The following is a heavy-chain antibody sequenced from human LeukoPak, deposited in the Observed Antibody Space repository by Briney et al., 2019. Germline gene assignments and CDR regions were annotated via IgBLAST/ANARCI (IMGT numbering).Heavy chain of an antibody. CDR3: TRDQTPYY. V-gene: IGHV3-49*04. CDR1: GFTFGDYA. Sequence: GGSLRLSCTASGFTFGDYAMTWVRQAPGKGLEWVGFIASETYGGTAEYAASVKGRFTILRDDSKSIAYLQMNSLKTEDTAVYYCTRDQTPYYWGQGTLVTVSS. J-gene: IGHJ4*02. CDR2: IASETYGGTA.